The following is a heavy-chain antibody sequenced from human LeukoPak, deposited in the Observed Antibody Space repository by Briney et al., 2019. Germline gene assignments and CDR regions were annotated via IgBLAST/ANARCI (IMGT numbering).Heavy chain of an antibody. V-gene: IGHV3-7*03. CDR3: AKEGRSLQTY. CDR2: IKEDGTET. Sequence: PGGSLRLSCAASGVMFSSNWMSWVRLAPGTGLEWVANIKEDGTETYYVDSVKGRFTISRDNAKTSLYLQMKSLRVEDTAGYYCAKEGRSLQTYWGQGTLVTVSS. D-gene: IGHD5-24*01. CDR1: GVMFSSNW. J-gene: IGHJ4*02.